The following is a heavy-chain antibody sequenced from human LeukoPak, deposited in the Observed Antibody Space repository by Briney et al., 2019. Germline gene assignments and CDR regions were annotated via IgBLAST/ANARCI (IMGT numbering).Heavy chain of an antibody. V-gene: IGHV4-39*01. CDR3: ARQLGYCSSTSCYADKVDY. D-gene: IGHD2-2*01. Sequence: SETLSLTCTVSGGSISSSSYYWGWIRQPPGKGLEWIGSIYYSGSTYYNPSPKSRVTISVDTSKNQFSLKLSSVTAADTAVYYCARQLGYCSSTSCYADKVDYWGQRTLATVSS. CDR2: IYYSGST. J-gene: IGHJ4*02. CDR1: GGSISSSSYY.